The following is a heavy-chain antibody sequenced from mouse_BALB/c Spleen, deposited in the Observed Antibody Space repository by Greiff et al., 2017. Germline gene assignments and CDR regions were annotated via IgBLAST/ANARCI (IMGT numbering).Heavy chain of an antibody. V-gene: IGHV1-4*01. CDR2: INPSSGYT. Sequence: VKLVESGAELARPGASVTMSCKASGYTFTSYTMHWVKQRPGQGLEWLGYINPSSGYTNYKQKFKDKATLTADKSSSTAYMQLCSLTSEDSAVYYREKGDDGVDWFAYWGQGTLVTVSA. D-gene: IGHD1-1*02. J-gene: IGHJ3*01. CDR1: GYTFTSYT. CDR3: EKGDDGVDWFAY.